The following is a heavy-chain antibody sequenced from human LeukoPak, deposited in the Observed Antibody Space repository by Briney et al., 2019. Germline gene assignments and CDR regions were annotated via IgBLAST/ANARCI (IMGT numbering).Heavy chain of an antibody. CDR1: GGSISSYY. V-gene: IGHV4-59*01. D-gene: IGHD3-16*01. Sequence: PSETLSLTCTVSGGSISSYYWSWIRKTPRKGQEWIGYIYYSGSTNYNPSLKSRVTILVDTSKNQFSLKLSSVAAADTAVYYCARCPLGNYYYYYMDVWGKGTTVTVSS. CDR2: IYYSGST. CDR3: ARCPLGNYYYYYMDV. J-gene: IGHJ6*03.